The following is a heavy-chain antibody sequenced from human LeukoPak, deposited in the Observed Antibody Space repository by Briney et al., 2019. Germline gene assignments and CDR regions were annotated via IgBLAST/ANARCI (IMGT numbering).Heavy chain of an antibody. J-gene: IGHJ5*02. V-gene: IGHV1-2*02. D-gene: IGHD1-1*01. CDR2: IHPNSGGT. CDR1: GYTFTGYY. Sequence: ASVKVSCKASGYTFTGYYLHWVRQAPGQGLEWVGWIHPNSGGTNYAQKFLGRVIMTRDTSISTAYMELSRLRSDDTAVYYCAREREEGFSGTDWFDPWGQGTLVTVSS. CDR3: AREREEGFSGTDWFDP.